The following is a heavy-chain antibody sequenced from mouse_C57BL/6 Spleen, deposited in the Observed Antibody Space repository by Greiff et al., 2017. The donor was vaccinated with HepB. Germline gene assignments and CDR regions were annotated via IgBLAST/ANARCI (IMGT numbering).Heavy chain of an antibody. V-gene: IGHV1-69*01. J-gene: IGHJ1*03. Sequence: VQLQQPGAELVMPGASVKLSCKASGYTFTSYWMPWVKQRPGQGLEWIGEIDPSDSYTNYNQKFKGKSTLTVYKSSSTSYMQLSSLTSEDSSVYYCARTTPGDFDVWGTGTTVTVSS. CDR1: GYTFTSYW. CDR3: ARTTPGDFDV. D-gene: IGHD5-5*01. CDR2: IDPSDSYT.